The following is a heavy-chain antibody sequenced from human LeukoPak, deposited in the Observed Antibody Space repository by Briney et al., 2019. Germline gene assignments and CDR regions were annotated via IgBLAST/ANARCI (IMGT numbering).Heavy chain of an antibody. D-gene: IGHD3-22*01. V-gene: IGHV3-23*01. CDR2: VSNGGSST. CDR3: ATKGGYYYHFDD. CDR1: GFDFGTYA. Sequence: GGSLRLSCVASGFDFGTYAMSWVRQAPGKGLEWVSTVSNGGSSTYYADSVRGRFTVSRDNSKNTLYLRMNSLRAEDTATYYCATKGGYYYHFDDWGQGTLVTVSS. J-gene: IGHJ4*02.